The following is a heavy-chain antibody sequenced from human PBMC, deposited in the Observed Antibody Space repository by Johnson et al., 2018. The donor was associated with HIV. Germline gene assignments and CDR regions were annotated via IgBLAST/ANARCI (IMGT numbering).Heavy chain of an antibody. V-gene: IGHV3-66*01. Sequence: VQLVESGGGLVQPGGSLRLSCAASGFTVSSNYMSWVRQAPGKGLEWVSVIYSGGSTYYADSVKGRFTIPRDNAKNTLYLQMNSLRADDTAVYYCASGVYSSSWSWDVAFDIWGQGTMVTVSS. CDR3: ASGVYSSSWSWDVAFDI. D-gene: IGHD6-13*01. CDR2: IYSGGST. J-gene: IGHJ3*02. CDR1: GFTVSSNY.